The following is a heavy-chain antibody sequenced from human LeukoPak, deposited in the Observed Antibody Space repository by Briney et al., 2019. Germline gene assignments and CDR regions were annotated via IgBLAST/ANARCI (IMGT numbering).Heavy chain of an antibody. CDR2: ISGSGGST. V-gene: IGHV3-23*01. CDR3: AGGGSAYVWGSYRGDY. Sequence: GGSLRLSCAASGFTFSSYAMTWVRQGPGKGLEWVSAISGSGGSTYYADSVKGRFTISRDNSKNTLYLQMNRLRAEDTAVYYWAGGGSAYVWGSYRGDYWGRGTLVTVSS. J-gene: IGHJ4*02. CDR1: GFTFSSYA. D-gene: IGHD3-16*02.